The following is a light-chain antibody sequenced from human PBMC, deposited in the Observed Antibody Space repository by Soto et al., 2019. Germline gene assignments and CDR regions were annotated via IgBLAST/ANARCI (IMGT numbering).Light chain of an antibody. J-gene: IGKJ4*01. CDR2: AAS. CDR3: QQLNSYPLT. Sequence: DIRMTQCPSSLAESSGDGVTITCGASQAISTYLNWYQQKPGKAPKLLIYAASTLQSGVPSRFSGSGSGTDFTLTISSLQPEDFATYYCQQLNSYPLTCGGGTKVDI. V-gene: IGKV1-39*01. CDR1: QAISTY.